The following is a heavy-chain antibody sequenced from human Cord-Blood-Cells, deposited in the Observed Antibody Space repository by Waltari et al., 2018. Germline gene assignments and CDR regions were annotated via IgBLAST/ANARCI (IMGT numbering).Heavy chain of an antibody. J-gene: IGHJ4*02. Sequence: QVQLVQSGAEVKKPGASVKVSCKASGYTFTSYGISWVRQAPGQGLEWMGWISAYNGNTKYAQKLQGRVTMTTDTSTSTAYMELRSLRSDDTAVYYCARAVRDDNYDSSGYYTNWGQGTLVTVSS. V-gene: IGHV1-18*01. CDR3: ARAVRDDNYDSSGYYTN. D-gene: IGHD3-22*01. CDR2: ISAYNGNT. CDR1: GYTFTSYG.